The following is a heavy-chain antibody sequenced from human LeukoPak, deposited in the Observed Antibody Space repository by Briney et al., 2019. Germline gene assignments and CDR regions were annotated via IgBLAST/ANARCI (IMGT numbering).Heavy chain of an antibody. J-gene: IGHJ4*02. V-gene: IGHV3-33*01. CDR1: GFTFSSYG. CDR2: IWYDGSNK. D-gene: IGHD4-11*01. CDR3: ARDDYSNYGQGDY. Sequence: GRSLRLSCAASGFTFSSYGMHWVRQAPGKGLEWVAVIWYDGSNKYYADSVKGRFTISRDNSKNTLYLQMNSLRAEDTALYHCARDDYSNYGQGDYWGQGTLVTVSS.